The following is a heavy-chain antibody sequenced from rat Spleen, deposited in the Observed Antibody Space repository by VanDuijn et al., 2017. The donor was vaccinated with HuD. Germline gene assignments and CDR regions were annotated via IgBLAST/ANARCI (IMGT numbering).Heavy chain of an antibody. D-gene: IGHD1-11*01. CDR2: ITNTCGST. V-gene: IGHV5-31*01. J-gene: IGHJ2*01. Sequence: EVQLVESGGGLVQPGRSLKLSCVASGFTFNNYWMTWIRQAPGKGLEWVASITNTCGSTYYPDSVKGQFTISRDNAKSTLYLQMNSLRSEDTATYYCTRRTEGIDYWGQGVMVTVSS. CDR3: TRRTEGIDY. CDR1: GFTFNNYW.